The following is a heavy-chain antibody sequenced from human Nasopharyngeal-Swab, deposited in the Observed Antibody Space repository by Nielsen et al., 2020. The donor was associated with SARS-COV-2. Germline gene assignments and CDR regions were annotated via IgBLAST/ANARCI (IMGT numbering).Heavy chain of an antibody. J-gene: IGHJ4*02. Sequence: GESLKISCAASGFAFSSYAMSWVRQTPGKGLEWVSSFSGSSGKTYYADYVKGRFTISRDTSKNTLYLQMNSLRADDTAVYYCAKKTVGTYPFDYWGQGTLVTLSS. CDR1: GFAFSSYA. CDR3: AKKTVGTYPFDY. CDR2: FSGSSGKT. V-gene: IGHV3-23*01. D-gene: IGHD3-16*02.